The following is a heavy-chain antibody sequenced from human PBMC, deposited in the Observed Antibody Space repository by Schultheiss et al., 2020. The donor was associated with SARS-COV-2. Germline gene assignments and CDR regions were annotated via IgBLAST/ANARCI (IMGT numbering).Heavy chain of an antibody. Sequence: ASVKVSCKASGYTFTSYDINWVRQATGQGLEWMGWMNPNSGNTGYAQKFQGRVTVTRNTSISTAYMELSSLRSEDTAVYYCARGLSGYDYGGNSAWYFDLWGLGTLVTVSS. CDR2: MNPNSGNT. CDR1: GYTFTSYD. CDR3: ARGLSGYDYGGNSAWYFDL. V-gene: IGHV1-8*01. D-gene: IGHD4-23*01. J-gene: IGHJ2*01.